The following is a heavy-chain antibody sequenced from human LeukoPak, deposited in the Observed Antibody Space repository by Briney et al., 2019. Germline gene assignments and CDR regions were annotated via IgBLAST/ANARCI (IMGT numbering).Heavy chain of an antibody. CDR3: ASGNWNNLDY. Sequence: ASVKVSCKASGGTFSSYAVSWVRQAPGQGLEWMGGITPIFGTANYAQKFQGRVTITTDESTSTAYMELSSLRSEDTAVYYCASGNWNNLDYWGQGTLVTVSS. J-gene: IGHJ4*02. CDR2: ITPIFGTA. CDR1: GGTFSSYA. D-gene: IGHD1/OR15-1a*01. V-gene: IGHV1-69*05.